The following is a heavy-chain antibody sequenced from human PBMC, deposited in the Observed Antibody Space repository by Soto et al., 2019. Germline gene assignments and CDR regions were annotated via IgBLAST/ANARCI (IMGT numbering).Heavy chain of an antibody. CDR3: ASATPSGSYVPH. J-gene: IGHJ1*01. V-gene: IGHV1-46*01. CDR2: INPSGGST. CDR1: GYTFTSYY. D-gene: IGHD1-26*01. Sequence: QVQLVQSGAEVKKPGASVKVSCKASGYTFTSYYMHWVRQAPGQGLEWMGIINPSGGSTSYAQKFQGRVTITRDTSTSTVYMELSSLRSEDTAVYYCASATPSGSYVPHWGQGTLVTVSS.